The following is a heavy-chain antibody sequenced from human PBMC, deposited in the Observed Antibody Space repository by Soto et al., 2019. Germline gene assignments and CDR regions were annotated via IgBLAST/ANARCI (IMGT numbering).Heavy chain of an antibody. J-gene: IGHJ4*02. Sequence: PGWSLSLSFASPGFTFSNYSRSLVRQDPGKGLEWVSAISGSGGSTYYADSVKGRFTISRDNSKNTLYLQMNSLRAEDTAVYYCENDWARNSGYDVFDYWGQGTLVTVSS. CDR2: ISGSGGST. D-gene: IGHD5-12*01. CDR1: GFTFSNYS. CDR3: ENDWARNSGYDVFDY. V-gene: IGHV3-23*01.